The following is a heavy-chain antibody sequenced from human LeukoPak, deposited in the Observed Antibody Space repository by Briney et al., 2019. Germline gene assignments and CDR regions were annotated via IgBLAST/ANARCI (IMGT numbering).Heavy chain of an antibody. Sequence: SETLSLTCTVSGDSISSSSYYWGWIRQPPGKGLEWIGSIYYSGSTYYNPSLKSRVTISVDTSKNQFSLKLSSVTAADTAVYYCARLSERMGYDFWSGPHPHYFDYWGQGTLVTVSS. V-gene: IGHV4-39*01. CDR1: GDSISSSSYY. CDR3: ARLSERMGYDFWSGPHPHYFDY. J-gene: IGHJ4*02. CDR2: IYYSGST. D-gene: IGHD3-3*01.